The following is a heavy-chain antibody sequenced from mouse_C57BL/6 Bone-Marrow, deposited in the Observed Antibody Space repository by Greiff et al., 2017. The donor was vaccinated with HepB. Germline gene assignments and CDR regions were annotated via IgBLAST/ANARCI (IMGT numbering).Heavy chain of an antibody. Sequence: EVKLEESGGGLVQPGGSMKLSCVASGFTFSNYWMNWVRQSPEKGLEWVAQIRLKSDNYATHYAESVKGRFTISRDDSKSSVYLQMNNLRTEDTGIYYCTADYDYWYVEVWGTGTTVTVSA. J-gene: IGHJ1*03. D-gene: IGHD2-4*01. CDR3: TADYDYWYVEV. V-gene: IGHV6-3*01. CDR2: IRLKSDNYAT. CDR1: GFTFSNYW.